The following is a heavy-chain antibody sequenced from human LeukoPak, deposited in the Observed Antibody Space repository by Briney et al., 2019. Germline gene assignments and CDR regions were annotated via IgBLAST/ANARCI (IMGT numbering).Heavy chain of an antibody. CDR3: VEAASQTDY. J-gene: IGHJ4*02. Sequence: ASVEVSCKASGYTFTNFDINWVRQATGQGLEWMGRINPNSGGTNYAQKFQGRVTMTRDTSISTAYMELSRLRSDDTAVYYCVEAASQTDYWGQGTLVTVSS. D-gene: IGHD6-13*01. V-gene: IGHV1-2*06. CDR1: GYTFTNFD. CDR2: INPNSGGT.